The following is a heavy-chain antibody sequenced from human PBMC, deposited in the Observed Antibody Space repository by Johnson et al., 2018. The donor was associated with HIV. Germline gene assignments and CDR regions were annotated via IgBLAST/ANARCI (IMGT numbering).Heavy chain of an antibody. CDR3: ARGVLGYTCDVFDI. D-gene: IGHD5-18*01. CDR2: IYWNGGRT. V-gene: IGHV3-20*04. Sequence: VQLVESGGGLEQPGRSLRVSCAVSGFTFDDHVTLWVRQATGKGLEWVSGIYWNGGRTVYAASVKGRFTISRDNAKNSLYLQMNSLRVEDTALYYCARGVLGYTCDVFDIWGQGTMVTVSS. J-gene: IGHJ3*02. CDR1: GFTFDDHV.